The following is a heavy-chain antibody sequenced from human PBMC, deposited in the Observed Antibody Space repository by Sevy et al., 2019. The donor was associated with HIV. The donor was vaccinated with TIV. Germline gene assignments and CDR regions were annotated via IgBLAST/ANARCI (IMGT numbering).Heavy chain of an antibody. CDR3: ARYCTRTSPHNWFDP. V-gene: IGHV4-30-4*01. J-gene: IGHJ5*02. Sequence: SETLSLTCSVSGGSISSGDYYWTWMRQSPGKGLEWIGNIYYSGITYYNPSLKSRVIISIDTVKNQFSLKLSSVTAADTAVYYCARYCTRTSPHNWFDPWGQGTLVTVSS. CDR1: GGSISSGDYY. CDR2: IYYSGIT. D-gene: IGHD2-2*01.